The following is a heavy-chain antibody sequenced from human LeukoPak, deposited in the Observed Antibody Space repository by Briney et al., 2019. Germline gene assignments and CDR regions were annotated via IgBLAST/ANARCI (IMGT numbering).Heavy chain of an antibody. CDR2: ISNDGNRK. CDR3: AKDRSTTWSLDY. J-gene: IGHJ4*02. V-gene: IGHV3-30*18. CDR1: GFSFRSDG. D-gene: IGHD6-13*01. Sequence: GGSLRLSCAASGFSFRSDGMHWVRQAPGKGLEWVAFISNDGNRKYYADSVKGRFTISRDKSENTLYVQMNSLRAEDTGIHYCAKDRSTTWSLDYWGQGTLVTVSS.